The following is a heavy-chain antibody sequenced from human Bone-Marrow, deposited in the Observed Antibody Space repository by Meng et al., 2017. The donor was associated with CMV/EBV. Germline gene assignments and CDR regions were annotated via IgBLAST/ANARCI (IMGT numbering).Heavy chain of an antibody. D-gene: IGHD1-14*01. J-gene: IGHJ3*02. V-gene: IGHV3-53*01. CDR3: ARYHQLGAFDI. CDR1: GFTFSSYA. CDR2: IYSGGST. Sequence: GESLKISCAASGFTFSSYAMHWVRQAPGKGLEWVAVIYSGGSTYYADSVKGRFTISRDNSKNTLYLQMNSLRAEDTAVYYCARYHQLGAFDIWVQGTMVTVSS.